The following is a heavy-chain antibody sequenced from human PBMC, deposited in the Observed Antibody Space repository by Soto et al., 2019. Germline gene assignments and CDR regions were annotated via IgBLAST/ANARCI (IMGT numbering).Heavy chain of an antibody. CDR1: GFTFSSYA. Sequence: GGSLRLSCAASGFTFSSYAMSWVRQAPGKGLEWVSAISGSGGSTYYADSVKGRFTISRDNSKNTLYLQMNSLRAEDTAVYYCAKAMWVYDSSGYHDNYYYGMDVWGQGTTVTVSS. V-gene: IGHV3-23*01. CDR3: AKAMWVYDSSGYHDNYYYGMDV. CDR2: ISGSGGST. J-gene: IGHJ6*02. D-gene: IGHD3-22*01.